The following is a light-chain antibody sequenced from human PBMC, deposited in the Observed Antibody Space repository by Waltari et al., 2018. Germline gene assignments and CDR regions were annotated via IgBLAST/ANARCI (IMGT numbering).Light chain of an antibody. Sequence: DVVMTQSPLALPVTLGQPASISCKSSQSLVHSDGNTYLSWFQQMPGQSPRRLIYKVSNRDSGVPDRFSGSGSGTDFTLKISRVEAEDVAVYFCMQGAHWPYTFGQGTELEIK. J-gene: IGKJ2*01. CDR3: MQGAHWPYT. V-gene: IGKV2-30*02. CDR2: KVS. CDR1: QSLVHSDGNTY.